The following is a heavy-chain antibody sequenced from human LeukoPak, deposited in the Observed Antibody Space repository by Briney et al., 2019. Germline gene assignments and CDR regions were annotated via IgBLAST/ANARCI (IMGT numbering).Heavy chain of an antibody. CDR2: IYYSGST. V-gene: IGHV4-59*08. Sequence: SETLSLTCTVSGGSISSYDWSWIRQPPGKGLEWIGYIYYSGSTNYNPSLKSRVTISVDTSKNQFSLKLSSVTAADTAVYYCASLTLSFQDAFDIWGQGTMVTVSS. J-gene: IGHJ3*02. CDR3: ASLTLSFQDAFDI. CDR1: GGSISSYD. D-gene: IGHD5/OR15-5a*01.